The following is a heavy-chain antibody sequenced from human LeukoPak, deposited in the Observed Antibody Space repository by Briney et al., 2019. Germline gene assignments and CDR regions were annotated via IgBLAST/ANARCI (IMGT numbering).Heavy chain of an antibody. Sequence: GGSLRLSCAASGFTFSSYWMHWVRQAPGKGLVWVSRINGDGSSTTYADSVKGRFTISRDNAKNTLYLQMNGLRAEDTAVYYCARYLVVTSAYWGQGTLVTVSS. CDR1: GFTFSSYW. D-gene: IGHD2-2*01. V-gene: IGHV3-74*01. CDR3: ARYLVVTSAY. CDR2: INGDGSST. J-gene: IGHJ4*02.